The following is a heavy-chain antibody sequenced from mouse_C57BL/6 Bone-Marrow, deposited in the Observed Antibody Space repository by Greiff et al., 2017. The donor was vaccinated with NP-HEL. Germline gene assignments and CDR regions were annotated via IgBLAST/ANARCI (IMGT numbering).Heavy chain of an antibody. Sequence: EVKLVESGGGLVQPGGSLSLSCAASGFTFTDYYMSWVRQPPGKALEWLGFIRNKANGYTTEYSASVKGRFTISRDNSQSILYLQMNALRAEDSATYYCARFGHDSPFAYWGQGTLVTVSA. CDR1: GFTFTDYY. D-gene: IGHD2-4*01. CDR3: ARFGHDSPFAY. J-gene: IGHJ3*01. V-gene: IGHV7-3*01. CDR2: IRNKANGYTT.